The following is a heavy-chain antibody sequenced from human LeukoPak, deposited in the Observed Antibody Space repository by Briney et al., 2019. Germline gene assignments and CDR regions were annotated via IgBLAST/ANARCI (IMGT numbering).Heavy chain of an antibody. D-gene: IGHD1/OR15-1a*01. V-gene: IGHV3-43*02. CDR1: GFTFDDYA. J-gene: IGHJ6*02. CDR2: ISGDGGST. CDR3: AKEGSNTYYGMDV. Sequence: GGSLRLSCAASGFTFDDYAMHWVRQAPGKGLEWVCLISGDGGSTYYADSVKGRFTISRDNSKNSLYLHMNSLRTDDTALYYCAKEGSNTYYGMDVWGQGTTVTVSS.